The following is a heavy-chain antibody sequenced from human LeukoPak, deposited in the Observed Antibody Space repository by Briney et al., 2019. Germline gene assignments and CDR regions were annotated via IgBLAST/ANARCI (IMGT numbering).Heavy chain of an antibody. Sequence: PGGSLRLSCAASGFSISDAYMSWLRQAPGKGLEYVAYISGSGSDTSYADSVKGRFTISRDNAKNSLYLQMNSLRADDTAVYYCAKDTAPAHYGSGSYPDYWGQGTLVTVSS. V-gene: IGHV3-11*01. J-gene: IGHJ4*02. CDR2: ISGSGSDT. CDR3: AKDTAPAHYGSGSYPDY. CDR1: GFSISDAY. D-gene: IGHD3-10*01.